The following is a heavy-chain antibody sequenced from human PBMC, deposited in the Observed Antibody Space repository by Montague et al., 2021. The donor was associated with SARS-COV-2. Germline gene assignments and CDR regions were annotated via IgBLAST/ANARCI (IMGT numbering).Heavy chain of an antibody. CDR1: GGSISSGGYY. J-gene: IGHJ3*01. CDR3: AIDSGYHDSSGYSYDALDV. D-gene: IGHD3-22*01. Sequence: TLSLTCTVSGGSISSGGYYWIWIRQHQGKGLEWIGYIYHTRSTHSTPSLKSPVTISKETSKNHFSLNLSSVTAADSAVYYCAIDSGYHDSSGYSYDALDVWGQGTKVTVSS. CDR2: IYHTRST. V-gene: IGHV4-31*01.